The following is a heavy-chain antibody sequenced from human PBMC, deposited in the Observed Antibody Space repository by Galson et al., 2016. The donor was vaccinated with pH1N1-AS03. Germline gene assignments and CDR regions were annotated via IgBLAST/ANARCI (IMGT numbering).Heavy chain of an antibody. CDR2: ITADGTSR. CDR3: AREVGRRDGYIWTSDAFDV. D-gene: IGHD5-24*01. Sequence: SLRLSCAASGFSLGSHEMNWVRQAPGKGLEWISYITADGTSRKYADSVRGRFTITRDNANNLVFLYMSSLTVEDTGLYYCAREVGRRDGYIWTSDAFDVWGQGTKVTVSS. CDR1: GFSLGSHE. V-gene: IGHV3-48*03. J-gene: IGHJ3*01.